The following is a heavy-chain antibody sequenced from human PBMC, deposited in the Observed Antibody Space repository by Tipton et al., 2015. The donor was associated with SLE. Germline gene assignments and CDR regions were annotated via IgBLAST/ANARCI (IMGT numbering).Heavy chain of an antibody. D-gene: IGHD3-10*01. CDR2: FYFSGSS. CDR1: GASISSGSFY. Sequence: TLSLTCAVSGASISSGSFYWSWIRQSPGKGLEWIGFFYFSGSSQYNPSLKSRVAISADTSNNQFSLELRSVTAADTAVYYCARHLGVIVAFEVWGQGTVLTVSS. CDR3: ARHLGVIVAFEV. J-gene: IGHJ3*01. V-gene: IGHV4-61*01.